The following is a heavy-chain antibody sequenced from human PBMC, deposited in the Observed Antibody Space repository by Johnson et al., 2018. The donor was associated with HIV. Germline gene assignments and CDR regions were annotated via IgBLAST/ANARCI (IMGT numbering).Heavy chain of an antibody. CDR2: ISDDGSNK. V-gene: IGHV3-30*04. CDR1: GFTFGDYA. CDR3: AKDRGLLDAFDI. J-gene: IGHJ3*02. Sequence: VQLVESGGGLVQPGRSLRLSCTASGFTFGDYAMSWVRQAPGKGLEWVAVISDDGSNKYYADSMKGRFTISRDNSKNTLYLQMNSLRAEDTAVYYCAKDRGLLDAFDIWGQGTMVTVSS.